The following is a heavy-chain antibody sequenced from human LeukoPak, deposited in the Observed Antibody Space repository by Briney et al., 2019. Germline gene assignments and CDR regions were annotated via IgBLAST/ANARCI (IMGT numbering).Heavy chain of an antibody. CDR2: INPSGGST. V-gene: IGHV1-46*01. D-gene: IGHD3-22*01. Sequence: ASVKVSCKASGYTFTGYYIHWVRQAPGQGLEWMGIINPSGGSTSYAQKFQGRVTMTRDMSTSTVYMELSSLRSEDTAVYYCARDYYDSSGFYYYYYMDVWGKGTTVTVSS. J-gene: IGHJ6*03. CDR1: GYTFTGYY. CDR3: ARDYYDSSGFYYYYYMDV.